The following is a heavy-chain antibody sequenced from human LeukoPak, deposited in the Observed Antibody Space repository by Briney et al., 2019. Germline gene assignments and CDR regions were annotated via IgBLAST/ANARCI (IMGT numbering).Heavy chain of an antibody. D-gene: IGHD2-2*01. J-gene: IGHJ6*03. CDR2: IYYSGST. V-gene: IGHV4-39*07. CDR3: ARAGYCSSTSCPKDYYYMDV. Sequence: SETLSLTCTVSGGSISSSSYYWGWIRQPPGKGLEWIGSIYYSGSTYYNPSLKSRVTISVDTSKNQFSLKLSSVTAADTAVYYCARAGYCSSTSCPKDYYYMDVWGKGTTVTVSS. CDR1: GGSISSSSYY.